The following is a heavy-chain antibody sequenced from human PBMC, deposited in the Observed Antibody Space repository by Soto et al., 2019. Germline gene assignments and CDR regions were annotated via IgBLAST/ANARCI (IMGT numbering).Heavy chain of an antibody. V-gene: IGHV4-34*01. J-gene: IGHJ4*01. CDR2: INHSGST. CDR3: ASGARVATSLGARSRFDY. CDR1: GGSFSGYY. D-gene: IGHD5-12*01. Sequence: PSETLSLTCAVYGGSFSGYYWSWIRQRPGKGLEWIGEINHSGSTNYNPSLKSRVTISVDASKNQFSLKLSSVTAADTAVYYCASGARVATSLGARSRFDYWGQGTLVTVSS.